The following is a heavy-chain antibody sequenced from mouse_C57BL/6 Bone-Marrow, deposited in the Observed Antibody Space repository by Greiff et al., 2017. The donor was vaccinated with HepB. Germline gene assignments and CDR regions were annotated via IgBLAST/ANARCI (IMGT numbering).Heavy chain of an antibody. CDR1: GYTFTSYA. D-gene: IGHD1-1*01. CDR2: INPSSGYT. Sequence: VQLQQSGAELARPGASVKMSCKASGYTFTSYAMTWVKQRPGQGLEWIGYINPSSGYTNYNQKFKDKATLTADKSSSTAYMQLSRLTSEDSAVYDCVYYSWFAYWGQGTRVTVSA. V-gene: IGHV1-4*01. CDR3: VYYSWFAY. J-gene: IGHJ3*01.